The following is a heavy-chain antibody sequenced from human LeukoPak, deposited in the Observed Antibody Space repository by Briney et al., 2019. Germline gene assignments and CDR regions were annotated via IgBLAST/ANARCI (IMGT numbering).Heavy chain of an antibody. Sequence: SETLSLTCTVSGGSISSYYWSWIRQPPGKGLEWIGYIYYSGSTNYNPSLKSRVTISVDTSKNQFSLKLSSVTAADTAVYYCARHFGNWSGSYYYYYGMDVWGQGTTVTVSS. CDR1: GGSISSYY. D-gene: IGHD1-26*01. J-gene: IGHJ6*02. V-gene: IGHV4-59*08. CDR3: ARHFGNWSGSYYYYYGMDV. CDR2: IYYSGST.